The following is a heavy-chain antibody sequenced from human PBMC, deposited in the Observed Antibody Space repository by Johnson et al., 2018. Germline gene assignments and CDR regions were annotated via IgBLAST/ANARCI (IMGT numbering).Heavy chain of an antibody. J-gene: IGHJ6*03. CDR3: ARWEMATIRTYYYYYMDV. CDR1: GFTFSSYA. D-gene: IGHD5-24*01. Sequence: VQLVESGGGLVQPGGSLRLSCAASGFTFSSYAMSWVRQAPGKGLEWVSAISGSGGSTYYADSVKGRFTISRDNAQNSLYLQMNSLRAEDTAVYDCARWEMATIRTYYYYYMDVWGKGTTVTVSS. V-gene: IGHV3-23*04. CDR2: ISGSGGST.